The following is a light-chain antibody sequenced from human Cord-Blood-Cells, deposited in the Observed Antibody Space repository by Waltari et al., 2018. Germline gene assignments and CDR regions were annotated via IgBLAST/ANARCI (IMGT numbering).Light chain of an antibody. V-gene: IGKV3-20*01. CDR1: QSVSSSY. J-gene: IGKJ5*01. Sequence: EIVLTQSPGTLSLSPGERATLSCRASQSVSSSYLAWYQQKPGQAPRLLIYGASSRATGIPDRFGGSGSGTDFTLTISRLEPEYFAVYYCQQYGSSSITFGQGTRLEIK. CDR3: QQYGSSSIT. CDR2: GAS.